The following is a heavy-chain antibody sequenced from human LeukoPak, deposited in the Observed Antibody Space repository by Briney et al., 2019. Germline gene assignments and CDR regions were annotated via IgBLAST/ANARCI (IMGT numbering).Heavy chain of an antibody. J-gene: IGHJ4*02. CDR2: ISYDGSNK. V-gene: IGHV3-30-3*01. Sequence: GGSLRLSCAASGFTFRSYAMHWVRQAPGKGLEWVAVISYDGSNKYYADSVKGRFTISRDNSKNTLYLQMNSLRAEDTAVYYCAGDPPVFDYWGQGTLVTVSS. CDR1: GFTFRSYA. CDR3: AGDPPVFDY.